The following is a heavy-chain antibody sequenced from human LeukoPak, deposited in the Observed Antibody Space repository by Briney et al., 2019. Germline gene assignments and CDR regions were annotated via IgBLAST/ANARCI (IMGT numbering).Heavy chain of an antibody. V-gene: IGHV4-31*03. D-gene: IGHD3-3*01. J-gene: IGHJ5*02. CDR2: IYYSGST. Sequence: PSETLSLTCTVSGGSISSGGYYWSWIRQHPGKGLEWIGYIYYSGSTYYNPSLKSRVTISVDTSKNQFSLKLSSVTAADTAVYYCARERSGYISWFDPWGQGTLVTVSS. CDR1: GGSISSGGYY. CDR3: ARERSGYISWFDP.